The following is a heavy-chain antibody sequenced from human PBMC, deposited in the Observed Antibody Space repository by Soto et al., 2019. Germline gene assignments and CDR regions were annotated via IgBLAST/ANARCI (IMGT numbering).Heavy chain of an antibody. CDR1: GGTFNNYV. V-gene: IGHV1-69*06. Sequence: SVKVSCKASGGTFNNYVINWVRQAPGQGLEWMAGIIPIFGTPNYAQKFQGRVTITADKSTSTAYMELNSLRSEDTAVYYCAGRCDGTNCPAHFHYWGQAPLVTVSS. CDR2: IIPIFGTP. D-gene: IGHD2-2*01. J-gene: IGHJ4*02. CDR3: AGRCDGTNCPAHFHY.